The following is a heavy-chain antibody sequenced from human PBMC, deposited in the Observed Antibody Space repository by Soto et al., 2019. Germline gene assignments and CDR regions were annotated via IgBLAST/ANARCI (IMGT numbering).Heavy chain of an antibody. CDR2: ISYDGSNK. V-gene: IGHV3-30-3*01. Sequence: PGGSLRLSCAASGFTFINYAMHWVRQAPGKGLEWVALISYDGSNKYYADSVKGRFTISRDNSKNTMYLQMNSLSAEDTAVYHCARDQVKGTMTILWGQGTLVTVSS. D-gene: IGHD4-17*01. CDR3: ARDQVKGTMTIL. J-gene: IGHJ4*02. CDR1: GFTFINYA.